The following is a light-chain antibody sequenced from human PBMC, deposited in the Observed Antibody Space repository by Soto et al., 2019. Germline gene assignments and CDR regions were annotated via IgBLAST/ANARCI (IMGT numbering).Light chain of an antibody. CDR1: QDIGND. Sequence: AIQMTQSPSSVSAALGDRVTITCRASQDIGNDLSWYQQRPGQDPKLLIYSASSLQSGLPSRFSGGGSGTDFTLTINNLQPGDIATYYCLQDYNFPLTFGGGTKVEIK. V-gene: IGKV1-6*01. CDR3: LQDYNFPLT. CDR2: SAS. J-gene: IGKJ4*01.